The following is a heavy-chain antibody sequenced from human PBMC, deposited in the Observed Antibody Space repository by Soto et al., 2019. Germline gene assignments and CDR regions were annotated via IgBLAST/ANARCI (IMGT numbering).Heavy chain of an antibody. CDR1: GFTCSSYA. D-gene: IGHD3-3*01. Sequence: DVQLLESGGDLVQPGGSLRLSCAASGFTCSSYAMSWVRQAPGKGLECVYSMSGAGRSSYDADSVKGRFTISRDNSKNTLYLQMNNLRAEDTALYYCAKGPIFGVENIYDYWGQGTLVTVSS. CDR3: AKGPIFGVENIYDY. CDR2: MSGAGRSS. J-gene: IGHJ4*02. V-gene: IGHV3-23*01.